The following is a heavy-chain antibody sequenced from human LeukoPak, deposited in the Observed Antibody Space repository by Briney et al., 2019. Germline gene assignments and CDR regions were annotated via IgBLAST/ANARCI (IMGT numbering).Heavy chain of an antibody. D-gene: IGHD5-24*01. Sequence: SETLSLTCTVSCCSISNYYGALMRQPPGKGLEWIGHIYYIGSTNYNPSLKSRVTISVDTYKTPFYLNVNSVTAADTAAYYCARVRGGTYNHYFDSWGQGTLVTVSS. J-gene: IGHJ4*02. CDR1: CCSISNYY. CDR2: IYYIGST. V-gene: IGHV4-59*01. CDR3: ARVRGGTYNHYFDS.